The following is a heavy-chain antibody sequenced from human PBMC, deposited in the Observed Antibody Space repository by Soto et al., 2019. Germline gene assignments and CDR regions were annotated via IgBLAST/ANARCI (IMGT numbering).Heavy chain of an antibody. CDR1: GGSISSYY. J-gene: IGHJ4*02. CDR2: IYYSGST. D-gene: IGHD2-2*01. CDR3: ARVLVGPAAMVYFDY. V-gene: IGHV4-59*01. Sequence: PSETLSLTCTVSGGSISSYYWSWIRQPPGKGLEWIGYIYYSGSTNYNPSLKSRVTISVDTSKNQFSLKLSSVTAADTAVYYCARVLVGPAAMVYFDYWGQGTLVTVSS.